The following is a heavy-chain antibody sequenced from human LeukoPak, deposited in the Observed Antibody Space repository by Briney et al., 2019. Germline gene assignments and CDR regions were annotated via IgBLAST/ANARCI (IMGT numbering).Heavy chain of an antibody. D-gene: IGHD3-10*01. J-gene: IGHJ4*02. CDR2: FDPEDGET. CDR3: ATLDYYGSGSLAKDY. CDR1: GYTLTELS. V-gene: IGHV1-24*01. Sequence: ASVKVSCKVSGYTLTELSMHWVRQAPGKGLEWMGGFDPEDGETIYAQKFQGRVTMTEDTSTDTAYMELSSLRSEDTAVYYCATLDYYGSGSLAKDYWGQGTLVTVSS.